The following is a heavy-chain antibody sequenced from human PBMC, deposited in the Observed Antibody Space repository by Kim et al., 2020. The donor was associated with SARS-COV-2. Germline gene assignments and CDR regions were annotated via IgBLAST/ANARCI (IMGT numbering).Heavy chain of an antibody. CDR1: GDSLSSDDTY. J-gene: IGHJ6*02. D-gene: IGHD3-10*01. CDR2: ISYRGNT. Sequence: SETLSLTCAISGDSLSSDDTYWTWIRQFPGKGLEWIGYISYRGNTYYNPSLESRLTISADTSKNQFSLTLSSVTAADTATYFCATDPGLRGVQYSYQYYGIDVWGQGTTVTVS. CDR3: ATDPGLRGVQYSYQYYGIDV. V-gene: IGHV4-31*11.